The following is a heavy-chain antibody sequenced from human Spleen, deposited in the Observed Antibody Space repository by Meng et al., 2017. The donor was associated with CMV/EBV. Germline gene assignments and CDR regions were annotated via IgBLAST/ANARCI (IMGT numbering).Heavy chain of an antibody. D-gene: IGHD1-26*01. CDR2: ISSSSSYI. CDR1: GVTFNSYA. CDR3: AREGSGENWFDP. Sequence: GESLKISCAVSGVTFNSYAMSWVRQAPGKGLEWVSSISSSSSYIYYADSVKGRFTISRDNAKNSLYLQMNSLRAEDTAVYYCAREGSGENWFDPWGQGTLVTVSS. J-gene: IGHJ5*02. V-gene: IGHV3-21*01.